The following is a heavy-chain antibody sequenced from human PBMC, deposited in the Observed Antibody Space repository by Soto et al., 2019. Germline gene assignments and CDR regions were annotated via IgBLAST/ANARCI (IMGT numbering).Heavy chain of an antibody. D-gene: IGHD3-3*02. CDR1: GDSIISSDFY. CDR3: ARHSLALRKNNWFDP. J-gene: IGHJ5*02. CDR2: IFYLGSS. V-gene: IGHV4-39*01. Sequence: PSETLSLTCTVSGDSIISSDFYWGWVRQPPGKGLEWIGSIFYLGSSYYNPSLKSRVTMSVDTSKNQFSLRLRSVTAADTALYFCARHSLALRKNNWFDPWGQGNMVTVSS.